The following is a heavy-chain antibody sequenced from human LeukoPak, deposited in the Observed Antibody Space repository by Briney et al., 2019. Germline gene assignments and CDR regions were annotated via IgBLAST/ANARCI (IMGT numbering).Heavy chain of an antibody. CDR1: GFTFSSFV. V-gene: IGHV3-23*01. CDR2: IGSSGST. CDR3: AAGRNGY. J-gene: IGHJ4*02. Sequence: GGSLRLSCAASGFTFSSFVMNWVRQAPGKGLEWVSAIGSSGSTYYADSVRGRFTISRDNSKNTLYLQINSLRAEDTAVYYCAAGRNGYWGQGTLVTVSS.